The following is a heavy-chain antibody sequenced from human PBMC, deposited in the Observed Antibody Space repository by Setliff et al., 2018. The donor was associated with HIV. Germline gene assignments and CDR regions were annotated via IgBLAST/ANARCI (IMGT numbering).Heavy chain of an antibody. CDR1: GGSISSGTYY. V-gene: IGHV4-39*02. CDR2: MYYSGST. Sequence: SETLSLTCTVSGGSISSGTYYWGWIRQPPGKGLEYIGTMYYSGSTYYNPSLRSRVTISVDTSKNHISLRLSSVTAADTAVYYCASYGGGSENDAFRVWGQGTMVTVSS. CDR3: ASYGGGSENDAFRV. J-gene: IGHJ3*01. D-gene: IGHD4-17*01.